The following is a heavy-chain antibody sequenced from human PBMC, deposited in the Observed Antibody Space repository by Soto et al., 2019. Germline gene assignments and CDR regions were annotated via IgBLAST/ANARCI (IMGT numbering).Heavy chain of an antibody. J-gene: IGHJ6*02. CDR2: INHSGST. Sequence: SETLSLTCAVYGGSFSCYYWSWIRQPPGKGLEWIGEINHSGSTNYNPSLKSRVTISVDTSKNQFSLKLSSVTAADTAVYYCARQRYSGYDSHYYYGMDVWGQGTTVTVSS. V-gene: IGHV4-34*01. D-gene: IGHD5-12*01. CDR1: GGSFSCYY. CDR3: ARQRYSGYDSHYYYGMDV.